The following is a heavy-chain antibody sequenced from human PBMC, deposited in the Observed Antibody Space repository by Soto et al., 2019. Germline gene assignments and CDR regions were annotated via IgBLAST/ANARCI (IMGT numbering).Heavy chain of an antibody. CDR1: GFPFDNYA. Sequence: GGSLRLSCAASGFPFDNYAMHWVRQAPGKGLEWVSFISWDGDITYYADSVKGRFTIPRDNSKNSLYLQMNSLRGEDTAFYYCAKGGGYTYGLFDYWGQGTQVTVSS. D-gene: IGHD5-18*01. CDR3: AKGGGYTYGLFDY. J-gene: IGHJ4*02. V-gene: IGHV3-43D*04. CDR2: ISWDGDIT.